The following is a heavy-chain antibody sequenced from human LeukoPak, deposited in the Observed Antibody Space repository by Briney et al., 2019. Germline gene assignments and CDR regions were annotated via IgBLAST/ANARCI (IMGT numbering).Heavy chain of an antibody. D-gene: IGHD5-24*01. CDR1: GFTFSSYA. V-gene: IGHV3-30-3*01. J-gene: IGHJ4*02. CDR3: APKGRWLQLQSYFDY. Sequence: GGSLRLSCAASGFTFSSYAMHWVRQAPGKGLGWVAVISYDGSNKYSADSVKGRFTISRDNSKNTLYLQMNTLRAEDTAVYYCAPKGRWLQLQSYFDYWGQGTLVTVSS. CDR2: ISYDGSNK.